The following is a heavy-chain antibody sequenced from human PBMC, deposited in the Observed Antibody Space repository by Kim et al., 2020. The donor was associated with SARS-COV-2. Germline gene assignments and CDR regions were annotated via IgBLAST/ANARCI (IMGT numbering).Heavy chain of an antibody. CDR3: ARRGRYYDSSGSRNFDY. D-gene: IGHD3-22*01. CDR2: INHSAST. V-gene: IGHV4-34*01. J-gene: IGHJ4*02. Sequence: SETLSLTCAVYGGSFSGYYWSWIRQPPGKGLEWIGEINHSASTNYNPSLKSRVTISVDTSKNQFSLKLSSVTAADTAVYYCARRGRYYDSSGSRNFDYWGQGTLVTVSS. CDR1: GGSFSGYY.